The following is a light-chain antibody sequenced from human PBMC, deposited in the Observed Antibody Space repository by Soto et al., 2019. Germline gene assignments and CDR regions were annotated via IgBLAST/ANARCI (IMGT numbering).Light chain of an antibody. J-gene: IGKJ1*01. CDR2: GAS. CDR1: QSVSSGY. CDR3: QQYGSSPPWT. Sequence: EIVLTQSPDTLSLSPGERAILSCRASQSVSSGYLAWYQQKPGQAPRLLIYGASNRATGIPDRLSGSGSGTDFTLTISRLEPEDFAVYYCQQYGSSPPWTFGQGTKVDIK. V-gene: IGKV3-20*01.